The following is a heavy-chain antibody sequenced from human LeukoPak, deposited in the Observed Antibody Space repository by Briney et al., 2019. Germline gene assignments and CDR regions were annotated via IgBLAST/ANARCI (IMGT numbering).Heavy chain of an antibody. CDR2: ISSDGDNK. CDR1: GFTFSIYG. CDR3: AKEQYYYDGSGYYYNDY. Sequence: GRSLRPSCAASGFTFSIYGIHWVRQAPGKGLEWVAIISSDGDNKYYADSVKGRFTISRDNSKNTLYLQMNSLRAEDTAVYYCAKEQYYYDGSGYYYNDYWGQGTLVTVSS. J-gene: IGHJ4*02. D-gene: IGHD3-22*01. V-gene: IGHV3-30*18.